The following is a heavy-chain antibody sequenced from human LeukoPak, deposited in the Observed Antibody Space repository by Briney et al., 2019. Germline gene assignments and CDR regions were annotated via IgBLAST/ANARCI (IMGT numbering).Heavy chain of an antibody. J-gene: IGHJ4*02. V-gene: IGHV3-21*01. CDR1: GITLSTYW. CDR3: ASGITIRDLDY. CDR2: ISSSSSYI. Sequence: GESLILSCVSAGITLSTYWMSWVRQAPGKVLVWASSISSSSSYIFYADSLKGRFTISRDNAKNSLFLQMISLRAEDTAVYYCASGITIRDLDYWGQGNLVTVSS. D-gene: IGHD3-10*01.